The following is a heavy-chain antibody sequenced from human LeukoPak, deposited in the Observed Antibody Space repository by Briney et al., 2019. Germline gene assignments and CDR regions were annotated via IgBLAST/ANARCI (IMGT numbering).Heavy chain of an antibody. CDR3: ARELISGNAFDI. CDR2: IYYSGST. D-gene: IGHD3-10*01. Sequence: PSETLSLTCTVSGGSISSYYWSWIRQPPGKGLEWIGYIYYSGSTNYNPSLKSRVTISVDTSKNQFSLKLSSVTAADTAVYYCARELISGNAFDIWGQGTMVTDSA. CDR1: GGSISSYY. J-gene: IGHJ3*02. V-gene: IGHV4-59*01.